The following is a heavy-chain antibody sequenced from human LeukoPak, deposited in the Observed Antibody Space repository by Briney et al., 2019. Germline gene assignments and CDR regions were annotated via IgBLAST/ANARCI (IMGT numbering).Heavy chain of an antibody. D-gene: IGHD6-19*01. V-gene: IGHV1-8*01. Sequence: ASVKVSCKASGYAFTTYDINWVRQATGQGPEWMGWMNPTSGNTGYTQNFQGRVTMTRNTSISTAYMELSSLKSEDTAVYYCARGRGSGHKENWFDPWGQGTLVTVSS. CDR1: GYAFTTYD. J-gene: IGHJ5*02. CDR3: ARGRGSGHKENWFDP. CDR2: MNPTSGNT.